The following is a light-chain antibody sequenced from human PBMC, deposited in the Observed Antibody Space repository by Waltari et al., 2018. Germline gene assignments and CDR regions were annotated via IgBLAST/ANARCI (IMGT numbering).Light chain of an antibody. CDR2: LTS. Sequence: DIVITQSPLSLPVTPGEPASISCRSSQSLLHSNGNTYVEWFLQKPGQSPQLLIYLTSRRASGVPDRFIGSGSGTDFTLRISRVVAEDVGIYYCMQDLQTPWTFGQGTRVEIK. V-gene: IGKV2-28*01. J-gene: IGKJ1*01. CDR1: QSLLHSNGNTY. CDR3: MQDLQTPWT.